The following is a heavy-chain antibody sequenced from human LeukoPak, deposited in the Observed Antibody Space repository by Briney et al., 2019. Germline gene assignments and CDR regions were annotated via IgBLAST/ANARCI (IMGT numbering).Heavy chain of an antibody. Sequence: GGSLRLSCAASGFTFSIYGMHWVRQAPGKGLEWVAVISYDGSNKYYADAVKGRFTISRDNSKNTLYLQMNSLRAEDTAVYYCAKDGPLRHIVVVTAMEVPRYGMDVWGQGTTVTVSS. D-gene: IGHD2-21*02. CDR1: GFTFSIYG. CDR3: AKDGPLRHIVVVTAMEVPRYGMDV. CDR2: ISYDGSNK. V-gene: IGHV3-30*18. J-gene: IGHJ6*02.